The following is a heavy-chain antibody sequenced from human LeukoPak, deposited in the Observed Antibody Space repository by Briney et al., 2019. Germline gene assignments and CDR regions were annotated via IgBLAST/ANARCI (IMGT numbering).Heavy chain of an antibody. CDR3: ARGGTAVIAPYAFEI. D-gene: IGHD4-23*01. CDR1: GDSISSYY. V-gene: IGHV4-59*01. Sequence: SETLSLTCTVSGDSISSYYWSWIRQPPGKGLEWIGYIYYSGSTNCNPSVKSRVAMSVDTSKKQFSLKLSSLTAADTAVYYCARGGTAVIAPYAFEIWGQGTMVTVSS. CDR2: IYYSGST. J-gene: IGHJ3*02.